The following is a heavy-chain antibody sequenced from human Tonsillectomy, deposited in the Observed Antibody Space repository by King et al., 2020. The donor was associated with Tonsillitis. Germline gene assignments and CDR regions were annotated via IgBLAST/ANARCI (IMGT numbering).Heavy chain of an antibody. CDR3: ARLSYSGSGGYYYYMDV. CDR2: IDPSDSYS. D-gene: IGHD3-10*01. Sequence: VQLVESGAEVKKPGESLRISCKGSGYSFTSYWITWLRQMPGKGREWMGRIDPSDSYSDYSPSFQGHVTISADKSISTAYLQWSSLKASDTAMYYCARLSYSGSGGYYYYMDVWGKGTTVTVSS. J-gene: IGHJ6*03. CDR1: GYSFTSYW. V-gene: IGHV5-10-1*03.